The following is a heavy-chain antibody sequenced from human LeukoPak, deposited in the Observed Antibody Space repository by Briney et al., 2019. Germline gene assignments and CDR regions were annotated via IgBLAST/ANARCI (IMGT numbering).Heavy chain of an antibody. Sequence: PSETLSLTCAVYGGSFSGYYWSWLRQPPGKGLEWIGEINHSESTNYHPSLKSRVTISVDTSKNQFSLKLSSVPAADTAVYYCARGRGIFGVVIIKGAYDYWGQGTLVTVSS. V-gene: IGHV4-34*01. CDR2: INHSEST. J-gene: IGHJ4*02. CDR1: GGSFSGYY. CDR3: ARGRGIFGVVIIKGAYDY. D-gene: IGHD3-3*02.